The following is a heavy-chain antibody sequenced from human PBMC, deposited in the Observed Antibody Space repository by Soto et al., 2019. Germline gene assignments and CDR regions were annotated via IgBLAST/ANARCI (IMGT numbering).Heavy chain of an antibody. CDR2: IYYSGST. J-gene: IGHJ4*02. V-gene: IGHV4-30-4*01. CDR3: ARDGVAVKAPDY. CDR1: GGSISSGDYY. Sequence: QVQLQESGPGLVKPSQTLSLTCTVSGGSISSGDYYWSWIRQPPGKGLEWIGYIYYSGSTYYNPSLKRRVTTSVDTSKNQFSLKLSSVTAADTAVYYCARDGVAVKAPDYWGQGTLVTVSS.